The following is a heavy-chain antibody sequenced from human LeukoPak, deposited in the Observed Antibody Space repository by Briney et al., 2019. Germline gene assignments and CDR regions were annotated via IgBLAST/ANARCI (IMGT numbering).Heavy chain of an antibody. CDR1: GFSLSNHD. Sequence: GGSLRLSCAASGFSLSNHDINWVRQAPGKGLQRVSSISSSSTYIYYGDSVKGRFTVSRDNAKNSVSLQMNSLRADDTAVYYCARGTVVLLSAMDIWGQGTTVIVSS. D-gene: IGHD2-15*01. V-gene: IGHV3-21*01. CDR3: ARGTVVLLSAMDI. J-gene: IGHJ6*02. CDR2: ISSSSTYI.